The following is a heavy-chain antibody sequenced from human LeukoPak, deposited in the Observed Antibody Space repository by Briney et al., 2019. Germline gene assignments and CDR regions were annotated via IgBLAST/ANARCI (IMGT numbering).Heavy chain of an antibody. V-gene: IGHV3-72*01. J-gene: IGHJ4*02. CDR3: ARALLDYYDRSGFDY. CDR2: TRNRANSYTT. Sequence: GGSLRLSCAASGFTFSDHYMDWVRQAPGKGLEWVGRTRNRANSYTTEFAASVKGRFTISRDDSKNSLYLQMNSLKTEDTAVYYCARALLDYYDRSGFDYWGQGTLVTASS. D-gene: IGHD3-22*01. CDR1: GFTFSDHY.